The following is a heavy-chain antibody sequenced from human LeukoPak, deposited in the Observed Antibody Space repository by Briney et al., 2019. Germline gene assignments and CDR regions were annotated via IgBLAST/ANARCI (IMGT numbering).Heavy chain of an antibody. V-gene: IGHV3-23*01. D-gene: IGHD3-10*01. Sequence: GGSLRLSCAASGFTFSNYAMRWVRQAPGKGLEWVSGISGSGDSTYYADSVKGRFTISRDNSKNTLYLQMNSLRAEDTAVYYCARSELGYNYYYMDVWGKGTTVTISS. CDR1: GFTFSNYA. CDR2: ISGSGDST. CDR3: ARSELGYNYYYMDV. J-gene: IGHJ6*03.